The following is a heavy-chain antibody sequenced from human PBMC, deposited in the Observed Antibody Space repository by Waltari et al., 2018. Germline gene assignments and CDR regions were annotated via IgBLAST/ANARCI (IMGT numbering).Heavy chain of an antibody. CDR3: ARVHGSESPLSWGTDV. J-gene: IGHJ6*02. CDR1: GASLTTSF. V-gene: IGHV4-59*01. Sequence: QVQLQESGPGLMKPSETLSLSCTVSGASLTTSFWSWSRQPPGKGLEYIGYIHDSGDTNYSPSLRSRVSMSMDTSKNQFSLKVSSVTAADSAVYYCARVHGSESPLSWGTDVWGQGTAVTVSS. CDR2: IHDSGDT.